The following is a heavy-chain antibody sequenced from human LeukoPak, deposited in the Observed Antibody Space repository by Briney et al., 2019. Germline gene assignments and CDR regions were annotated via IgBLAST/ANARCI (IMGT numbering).Heavy chain of an antibody. CDR2: ISGSGGST. J-gene: IGHJ4*02. CDR1: GFTFSSYA. CDR3: AKDLFPSIVGATHYFDY. Sequence: PGGSLRLSCAASGFTFSSYAMSWVRQAPGKGLEWVSAISGSGGSTYYADSVKGRFTISRDNSKNTLYLQMNSLRAEDTAVYYCAKDLFPSIVGATHYFDYWGQGTLVTVSS. D-gene: IGHD1-26*01. V-gene: IGHV3-23*01.